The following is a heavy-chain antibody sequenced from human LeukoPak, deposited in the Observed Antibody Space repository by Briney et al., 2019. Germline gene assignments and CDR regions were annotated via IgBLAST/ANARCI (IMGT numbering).Heavy chain of an antibody. D-gene: IGHD2-2*01. CDR3: ARSASYVPAATY. Sequence: SETLSLTXAVYGGSFSGYYWSWIRQPPGKGLEWIGEINHSGSTNYNPSLKSRVTISVDTSKNQFSLKQSSVTAADTAVYYCARSASYVPAATYWGQGTLVTVSS. J-gene: IGHJ4*02. CDR1: GGSFSGYY. V-gene: IGHV4-34*01. CDR2: INHSGST.